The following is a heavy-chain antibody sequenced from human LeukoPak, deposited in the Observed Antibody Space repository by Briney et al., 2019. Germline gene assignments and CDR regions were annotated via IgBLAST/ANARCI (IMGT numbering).Heavy chain of an antibody. V-gene: IGHV4-39*07. CDR2: IYYSGST. Sequence: PSETLSLTCTVSGGSISSSSYYWGWIRQPPGKGLEWIGSIYYSGSTYYNPSLKSRVTISVDTSKNQFSLKLSSVTAADTAVYYCARALWDYGDPSYFDYWGQGTLVTVSS. CDR1: GGSISSSSYY. CDR3: ARALWDYGDPSYFDY. D-gene: IGHD4-17*01. J-gene: IGHJ4*02.